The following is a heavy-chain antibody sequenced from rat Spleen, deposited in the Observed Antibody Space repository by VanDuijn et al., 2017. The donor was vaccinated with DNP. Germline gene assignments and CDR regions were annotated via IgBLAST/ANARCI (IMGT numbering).Heavy chain of an antibody. V-gene: IGHV5-25*01. CDR2: ITSAASSP. D-gene: IGHD1-11*01. Sequence: EVQLVESGGGLVQPGRSLKLSCAASGFIFSNYDMVWVRQAPGKGLEWVASITSAASSPSYADSVKGRFTISRDNAKSTLYLQMDSLRSEDTATYYCATFEGRDAWGRGTSVTVSS. CDR1: GFIFSNYD. J-gene: IGHJ4*01. CDR3: ATFEGRDA.